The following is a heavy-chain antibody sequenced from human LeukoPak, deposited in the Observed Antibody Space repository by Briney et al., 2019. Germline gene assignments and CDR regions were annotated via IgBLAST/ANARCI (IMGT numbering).Heavy chain of an antibody. CDR3: ARDYCSGGSCYSPDGYFDY. CDR2: ISSSGSTI. CDR1: GFTFSDYY. V-gene: IGHV3-11*01. J-gene: IGHJ4*02. Sequence: PGGSLRLSRAASGFTFSDYYMSWIRQAPGKGLEWVSYISSSGSTIYYADSVKGRFTISRDNAKNSLYLQMNSLRAEDTAVYYCARDYCSGGSCYSPDGYFDYWGQGTLVTVSS. D-gene: IGHD2-15*01.